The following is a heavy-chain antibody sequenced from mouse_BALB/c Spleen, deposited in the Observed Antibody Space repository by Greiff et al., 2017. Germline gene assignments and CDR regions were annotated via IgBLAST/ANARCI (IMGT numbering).Heavy chain of an antibody. Sequence: EVKLVESGGGLVQPGGSLRLSCATSGFTFTDYYMSWVRQPPGKALEWLGFIRNKANGYTTEYSASVKGRFTISRDNSQSILYLQMNTLRAEDSATYYCARDYYGSSYGWYFDVWGAGTTVTVSS. CDR2: IRNKANGYTT. CDR3: ARDYYGSSYGWYFDV. CDR1: GFTFTDYY. D-gene: IGHD1-1*01. V-gene: IGHV7-3*02. J-gene: IGHJ1*01.